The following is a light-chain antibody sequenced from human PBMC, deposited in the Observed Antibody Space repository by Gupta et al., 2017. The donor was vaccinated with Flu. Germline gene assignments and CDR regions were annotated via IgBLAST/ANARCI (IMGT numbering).Light chain of an antibody. CDR1: QSISNTS. J-gene: IGKJ1*01. V-gene: IGKV3-20*01. Sequence: DTLSLSPGERATHSCRASQSISNTSLTWYQQKPGQAPRLLIFGSSNRATGIPDRFSGSGSGADFTLTISRLEPEDFAVYYCQQYVTSSWTFGQGTKVEL. CDR3: QQYVTSSWT. CDR2: GSS.